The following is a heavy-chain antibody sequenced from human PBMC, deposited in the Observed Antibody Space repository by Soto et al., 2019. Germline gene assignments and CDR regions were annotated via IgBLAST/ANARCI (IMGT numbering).Heavy chain of an antibody. CDR1: GGSFSVYY. D-gene: IGHD3-10*01. Sequence: QVQLQQWGAGLLKPSETLSLTCAVYGGSFSVYYWSWIRQPPGKGLEWIGEINHSGHTNYNPSLKSRGTISVDASKTHFSLKLTAVTAADTAVYYCARSGHLFDYWGQGTLVTVSS. CDR3: ARSGHLFDY. V-gene: IGHV4-34*01. CDR2: INHSGHT. J-gene: IGHJ4*02.